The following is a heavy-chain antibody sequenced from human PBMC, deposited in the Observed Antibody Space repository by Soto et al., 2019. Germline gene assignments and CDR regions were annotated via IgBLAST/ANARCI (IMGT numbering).Heavy chain of an antibody. J-gene: IGHJ6*02. V-gene: IGHV1-69*08. D-gene: IGHD2-2*01. CDR3: AREDRDRETGLVPAAIDGMDV. Sequence: QVQLVQSGAEVKKPGSSVKVSCKASGGTFSRYSITWVRQAPGHGLEWIGRIIPIFGIPTYAQKFQGRVTIYADESKITAYMELSSLRSDDTAVYYCAREDRDRETGLVPAAIDGMDVWGPGTTVTVSS. CDR1: GGTFSRYS. CDR2: IIPIFGIP.